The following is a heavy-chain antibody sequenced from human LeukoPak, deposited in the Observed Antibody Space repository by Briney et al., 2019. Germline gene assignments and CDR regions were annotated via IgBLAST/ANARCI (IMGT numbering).Heavy chain of an antibody. Sequence: PSETLSLTCTVSGGSISSSSYYWGWIRQPPGKGLEWIGSIYYSGSTHYNPSLKSRVTISVDTSKNQFSLKLSSVTAADTAVYYCARHRVISGLFDYWGQGTLVTVSS. CDR2: IYYSGST. V-gene: IGHV4-39*01. D-gene: IGHD3-22*01. J-gene: IGHJ4*02. CDR1: GGSISSSSYY. CDR3: ARHRVISGLFDY.